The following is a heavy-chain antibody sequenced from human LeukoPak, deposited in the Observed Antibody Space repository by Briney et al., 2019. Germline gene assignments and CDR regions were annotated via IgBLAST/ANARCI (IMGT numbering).Heavy chain of an antibody. CDR2: INPNSGGT. CDR1: GYTFTGYY. Sequence: ASVKVSCKASGYTFTGYYMHWVRQAPGQGLEWMGWINPNSGGTNYAQKFQGRVTMTRDTSISTAYMELSRLRSDDTAVYYCARTFKTWIQLWYDYWGQGTLVTVSS. V-gene: IGHV1-2*02. CDR3: ARTFKTWIQLWYDY. J-gene: IGHJ4*02. D-gene: IGHD5-18*01.